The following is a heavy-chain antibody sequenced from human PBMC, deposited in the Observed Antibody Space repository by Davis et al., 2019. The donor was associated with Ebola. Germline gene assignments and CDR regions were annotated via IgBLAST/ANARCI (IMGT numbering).Heavy chain of an antibody. Sequence: AASVKVSCKVSGYTLTELSMHWVRQAPGKGLEWMGGFAPEHGKRLYAQKFQGRLTMTEDTSTDTAYMELSSLRSEDTAVYYCARAHIVVTTDIWGRGTLVSVSS. CDR1: GYTLTELS. D-gene: IGHD2-21*01. CDR2: FAPEHGKR. CDR3: ARAHIVVTTDI. J-gene: IGHJ4*02. V-gene: IGHV1-24*01.